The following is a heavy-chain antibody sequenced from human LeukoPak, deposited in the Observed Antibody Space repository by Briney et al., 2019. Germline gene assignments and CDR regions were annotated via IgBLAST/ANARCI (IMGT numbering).Heavy chain of an antibody. Sequence: GGSLRLSCAASGFTFSSYAMSWVRQAPGKGLEWVSAISGSGGSTYYADSVKGRFTISRDNSKNALYLQMNSLRAEDTAVYYCAKDPDSSGWYPGPNYWGQGTLVTVSS. D-gene: IGHD6-19*01. CDR2: ISGSGGST. CDR1: GFTFSSYA. V-gene: IGHV3-23*01. J-gene: IGHJ4*02. CDR3: AKDPDSSGWYPGPNY.